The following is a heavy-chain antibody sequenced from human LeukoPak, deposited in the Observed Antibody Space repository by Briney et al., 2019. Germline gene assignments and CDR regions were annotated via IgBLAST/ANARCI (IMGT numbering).Heavy chain of an antibody. CDR1: GFTFGDYA. Sequence: GGSLRLSCTASGFTFGDYAMSWVRQAPGKGLEWVGFIRSKAYGGTTEYAASVKGRFTISRDDSKSIAYLQMNSLKTEDTAVYYCTRDPRWYYDYVWGSYRFDYWGQGTLVTVSS. CDR2: IRSKAYGGTT. J-gene: IGHJ4*02. V-gene: IGHV3-49*04. CDR3: TRDPRWYYDYVWGSYRFDY. D-gene: IGHD3-16*02.